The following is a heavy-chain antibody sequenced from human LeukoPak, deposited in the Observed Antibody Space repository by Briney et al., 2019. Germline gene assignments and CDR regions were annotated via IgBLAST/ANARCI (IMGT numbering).Heavy chain of an antibody. V-gene: IGHV3-33*01. J-gene: IGHJ4*02. CDR1: GFTFSSYG. D-gene: IGHD6-13*01. CDR3: ARAESSALSSSWPFDY. CDR2: IWYDGSNK. Sequence: PGGSLRLSCAASGFTFSSYGMHWVRQAPGKGLEWVAVIWYDGSNKYYADSVKGRFTISRDNSKNTLYLQMNSLRAEDTAVYYCARAESSALSSSWPFDYWGQGTLVTVSS.